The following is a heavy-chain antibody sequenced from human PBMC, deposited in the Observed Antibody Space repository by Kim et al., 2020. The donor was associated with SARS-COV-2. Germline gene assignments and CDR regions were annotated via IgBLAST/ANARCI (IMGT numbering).Heavy chain of an antibody. CDR2: INPNSGGT. Sequence: ASVKVSCKASGYTFTGYYMHWVRQAPGQGLEWMGWINPNSGGTNYAQKFQGRVTMTRDTSISTAYMELSRLRSDDTAVYYCARVLRSSSWYSPSGSPKFDYWGQGTLVTVSS. CDR3: ARVLRSSSWYSPSGSPKFDY. V-gene: IGHV1-2*02. D-gene: IGHD6-13*01. CDR1: GYTFTGYY. J-gene: IGHJ4*02.